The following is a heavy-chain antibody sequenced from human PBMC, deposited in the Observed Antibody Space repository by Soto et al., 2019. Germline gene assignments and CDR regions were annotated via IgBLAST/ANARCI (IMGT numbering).Heavy chain of an antibody. CDR3: ARAGVTPHFFDY. CDR2: IKQDGSEK. CDR1: GFTFSSYW. Sequence: GGSLRLSCAASGFTFSSYWMSWVRQAPGKGLEWVANIKQDGSEKYYADSVKCRFIISRDYAKNTVDLQMNSLRVEDTAVYYCARAGVTPHFFDYWGQGTLVTVSS. V-gene: IGHV3-7*03. D-gene: IGHD3-3*02. J-gene: IGHJ4*02.